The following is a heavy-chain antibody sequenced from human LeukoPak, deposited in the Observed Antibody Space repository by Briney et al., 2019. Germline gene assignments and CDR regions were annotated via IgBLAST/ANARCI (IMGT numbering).Heavy chain of an antibody. CDR3: TRDPPSSGWALDY. Sequence: GGSLRLSCAASGNYWMHWVRQAPGKGLVWVSHINSDGSWTGYADSVKGRFTISKDNAKNTVYLQMNNLRAEDTAVYYCTRDPPSSGWALDYWGQGALVRVSS. J-gene: IGHJ4*02. CDR2: INSDGSWT. D-gene: IGHD6-19*01. CDR1: GNYW. V-gene: IGHV3-74*01.